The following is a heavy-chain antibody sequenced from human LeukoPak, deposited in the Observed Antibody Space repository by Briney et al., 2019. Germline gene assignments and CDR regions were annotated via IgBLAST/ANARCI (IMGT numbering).Heavy chain of an antibody. D-gene: IGHD5-12*01. CDR1: GFSVSTNY. J-gene: IGHJ3*02. V-gene: IGHV3-53*01. Sequence: GGSLRLSCAASGFSVSTNYMSWVRQAVGTGLERVTIIYSGGNTYYADSVKGRFTISRDNSKNTLYLQMNSLRAEDTAVYYCARVIVATNAFDAFDIWGQGTMVTVSS. CDR2: IYSGGNT. CDR3: ARVIVATNAFDAFDI.